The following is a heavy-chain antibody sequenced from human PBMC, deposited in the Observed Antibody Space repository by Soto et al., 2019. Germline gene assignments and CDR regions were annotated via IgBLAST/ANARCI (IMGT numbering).Heavy chain of an antibody. J-gene: IGHJ4*02. CDR1: GGTLSSSV. CDR2: IIPLFGTA. CDR3: AREGFSGSYFGH. V-gene: IGHV1-69*13. Sequence: GASVKVSCKASGGTLSSSVISWVRQAPGQGPEWMGGIIPLFGTANYAQKFQGRVTITADEGTSTAYMELSSLKSDDTAMYYCAREGFSGSYFGHWGKGTLV. D-gene: IGHD3-10*01.